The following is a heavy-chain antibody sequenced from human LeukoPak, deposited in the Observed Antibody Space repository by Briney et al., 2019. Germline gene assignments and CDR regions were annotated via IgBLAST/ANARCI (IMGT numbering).Heavy chain of an antibody. Sequence: GASVKVSCKASGYTFTGYYMHWVRQAHGQGLEWMGWINPNSGGTNYAQKFQGRVTMTRDTSISTAYMELSRLRSDDTAVYYCARVVPAAIWFDPWGQGTLVTVSS. D-gene: IGHD2-2*01. CDR2: INPNSGGT. V-gene: IGHV1-2*02. CDR1: GYTFTGYY. J-gene: IGHJ5*02. CDR3: ARVVPAAIWFDP.